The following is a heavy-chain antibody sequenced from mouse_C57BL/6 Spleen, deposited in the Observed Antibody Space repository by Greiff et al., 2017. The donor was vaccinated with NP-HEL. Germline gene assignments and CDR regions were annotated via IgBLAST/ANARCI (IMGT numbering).Heavy chain of an antibody. CDR1: GYTFTSYW. CDR3: ARERIDYGSPLYYAMDY. J-gene: IGHJ4*01. V-gene: IGHV1-69*01. Sequence: QVQLQQPGAELVMPGASVKPSCKASGYTFTSYWMHWVKQRPGQGLEWIGEIDPSDSYTNYNQKFKGKSTLTVDKSSSTAYMQLSSLTSEDSAVYYCARERIDYGSPLYYAMDYWGQGTSVTVSS. CDR2: IDPSDSYT. D-gene: IGHD1-1*01.